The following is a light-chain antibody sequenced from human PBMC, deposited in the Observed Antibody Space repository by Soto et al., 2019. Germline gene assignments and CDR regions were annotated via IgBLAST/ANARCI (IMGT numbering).Light chain of an antibody. V-gene: IGKV3-11*01. J-gene: IGKJ4*01. Sequence: EIVLTQCPATLSLSPAERATLARGASQSVSSNLAWYQQNPGQAPRLLIYDASNRATGIPARFSGSGSGTDFTLTISSLEPEDFAVYYCQQRSNWLNFGGGTKVDIK. CDR1: QSVSSN. CDR3: QQRSNWLN. CDR2: DAS.